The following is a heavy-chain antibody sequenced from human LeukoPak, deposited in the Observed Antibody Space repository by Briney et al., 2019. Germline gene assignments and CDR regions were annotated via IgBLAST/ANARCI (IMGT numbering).Heavy chain of an antibody. CDR2: INPNSGST. D-gene: IGHD1-26*01. Sequence: GASVKVSCKASGYTFTGYYMHWVRQAPGQGLEWMGWINPNSGSTNYAQKFQGRVTMTRDTSISTAYMELSRLRSDDTAVYYCARPYSGSYPYFDYWGQGTLVTVSS. CDR3: ARPYSGSYPYFDY. V-gene: IGHV1-2*02. CDR1: GYTFTGYY. J-gene: IGHJ4*02.